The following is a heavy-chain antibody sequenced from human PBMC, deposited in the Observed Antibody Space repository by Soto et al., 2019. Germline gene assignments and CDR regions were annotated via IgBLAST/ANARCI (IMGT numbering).Heavy chain of an antibody. Sequence: ASVKVSCKASGGTFSSYAISWVRQAPGQGLEWMGGIIPIFGTANYAQKFQGRVTITADESTSTAYMELSSLRSEDTAVYYCARPTSVAVGAFDIWGQGTMVTVSS. J-gene: IGHJ3*02. CDR2: IIPIFGTA. V-gene: IGHV1-69*13. D-gene: IGHD6-19*01. CDR1: GGTFSSYA. CDR3: ARPTSVAVGAFDI.